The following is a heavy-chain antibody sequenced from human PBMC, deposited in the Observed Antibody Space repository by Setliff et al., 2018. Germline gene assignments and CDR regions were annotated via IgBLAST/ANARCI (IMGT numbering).Heavy chain of an antibody. J-gene: IGHJ4*02. Sequence: SETLSLTCAVSGYSISSGNYWGWIRQPPGKGLEWIGSIYHSGSTYYNPSLKSRVTISVGTSKNQFSLKLSSVTAADTAVYYCARVVPAAMYFDYWGQGTLVTVS. V-gene: IGHV4-38-2*01. CDR2: IYHSGST. CDR1: GYSISSGNY. D-gene: IGHD2-2*01. CDR3: ARVVPAAMYFDY.